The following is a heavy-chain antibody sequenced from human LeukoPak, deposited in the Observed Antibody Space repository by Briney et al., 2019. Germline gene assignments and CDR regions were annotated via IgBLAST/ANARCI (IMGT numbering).Heavy chain of an antibody. CDR2: INHSGST. V-gene: IGHV4-34*01. CDR1: GGSVSGYY. CDR3: ARQTPARYYYYGMDV. J-gene: IGHJ6*02. D-gene: IGHD6-6*01. Sequence: SETLSLACGVYGGSVSGYYWNWIRHPPGKGLEWIGEINHSGSTSYNPSLKSRVTISLDTSKNQFSLKLSSVTAADTAVYYCARQTPARYYYYGMDVWGQGTTVTVSS.